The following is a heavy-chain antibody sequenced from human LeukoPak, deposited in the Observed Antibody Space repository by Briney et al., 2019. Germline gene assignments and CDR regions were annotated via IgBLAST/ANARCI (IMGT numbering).Heavy chain of an antibody. CDR2: INHSGST. Sequence: SETLSLTCAVYGGSFSGYYWSWIRQPPGKGLEWIGGINHSGSTNYNPSLKSRVTISVDTSKNQFSLKLSSVTAADTAVYYCARAGSGYSYGYAHWFDPWGQGTLVTVSS. J-gene: IGHJ5*02. D-gene: IGHD5-18*01. CDR3: ARAGSGYSYGYAHWFDP. V-gene: IGHV4-34*01. CDR1: GGSFSGYY.